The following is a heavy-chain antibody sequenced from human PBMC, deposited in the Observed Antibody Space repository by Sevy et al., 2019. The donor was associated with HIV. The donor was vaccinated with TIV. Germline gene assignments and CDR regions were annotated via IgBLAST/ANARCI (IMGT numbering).Heavy chain of an antibody. CDR3: ARHPLGNWFDL. J-gene: IGHJ5*02. D-gene: IGHD3-16*01. CDR1: GGSISSSRHY. CDR2: RFYSGGA. V-gene: IGHV4-39*01. Sequence: SETLSLTCNVSGGSISSSRHYWGWIRQSPGKSLEWFGSRFYSGGAYYNPSLQSRVTMSVDTSKNQFSLNVNSVTAAVTAVYYCARHPLGNWFDLWGQGILVTVSS.